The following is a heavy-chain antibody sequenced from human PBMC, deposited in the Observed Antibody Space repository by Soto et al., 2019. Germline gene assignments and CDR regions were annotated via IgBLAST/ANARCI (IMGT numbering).Heavy chain of an antibody. Sequence: PSETLSLTSTVSGGSISSYYWSWIRQPPGKGLEWIGYIYYSGSTNYNPSLKSRVTISVDTSKNQFSLKLSSVTAADTAVYYCARGRIAVAGGHYYYYGMGVWGQGTTITV. CDR1: GGSISSYY. V-gene: IGHV4-59*01. CDR3: ARGRIAVAGGHYYYYGMGV. J-gene: IGHJ6*02. CDR2: IYYSGST. D-gene: IGHD6-19*01.